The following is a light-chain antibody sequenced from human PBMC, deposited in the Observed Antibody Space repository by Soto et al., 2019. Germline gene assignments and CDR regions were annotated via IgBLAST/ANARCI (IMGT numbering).Light chain of an antibody. CDR2: DAS. V-gene: IGKV3-11*01. CDR1: QSVSSY. J-gene: IGKJ5*01. Sequence: EIVLTQSPATLSLSPGERATLSCRASQSVSSYLAWYQQKPGQAPRLLIYDASNRATGIPARFSGSGSETDFTLTISRLEPVDFAVYYCQQRSTSITFGQGTRLEIK. CDR3: QQRSTSIT.